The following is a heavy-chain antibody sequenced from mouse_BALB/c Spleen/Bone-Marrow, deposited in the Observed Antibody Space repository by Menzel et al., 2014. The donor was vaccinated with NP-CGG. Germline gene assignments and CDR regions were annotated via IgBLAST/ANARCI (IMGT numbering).Heavy chain of an antibody. J-gene: IGHJ2*01. CDR1: GYTFTDYE. Sequence: QVQLKQSGPELVKPGASVTLSCKASGYTFTDYEMHWVKQTPGHGLEWIGAIDPETGGTSYNQKFKGKATLTADKSSSTTYMDRRRLTSEDYAVAFCTRMGNFITTVVCDFDYWGQGTTPTVSS. D-gene: IGHD1-1*01. CDR2: IDPETGGT. V-gene: IGHV1-15*01. CDR3: TRMGNFITTVVCDFDY.